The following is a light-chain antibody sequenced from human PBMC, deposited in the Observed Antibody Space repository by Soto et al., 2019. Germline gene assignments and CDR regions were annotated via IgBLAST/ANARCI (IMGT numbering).Light chain of an antibody. Sequence: DIVMTQSPDSLAVSLGERATINCKSSQSVLYRSNNKNYLAWYQQKAGQPPKLLIYWASTRESGVPDRFSGSGSGTDFTITISSLQAEDVAVYCCQQYYSTPPVTFGPGTKVEIK. CDR1: QSVLYRSNNKNY. CDR3: QQYYSTPPVT. J-gene: IGKJ3*01. V-gene: IGKV4-1*01. CDR2: WAS.